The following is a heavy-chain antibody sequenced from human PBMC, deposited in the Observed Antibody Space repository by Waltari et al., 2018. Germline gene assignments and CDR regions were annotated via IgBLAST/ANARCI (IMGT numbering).Heavy chain of an antibody. Sequence: QVQLQESGPRLVKPSETLSLTRDVSGYAINSGFYRGWFRQAPEKGLEWIATIYHDGTTFYNPSLTSRVTTSMDTSKNQISLKLKSVTAADTAVYYCTRQTLGYCTSAACRRLEAWGQGTLVTVSS. CDR3: TRQTLGYCTSAACRRLEA. CDR1: GYAINSGFY. V-gene: IGHV4-38-2*01. D-gene: IGHD2-8*02. J-gene: IGHJ5*02. CDR2: IYHDGTT.